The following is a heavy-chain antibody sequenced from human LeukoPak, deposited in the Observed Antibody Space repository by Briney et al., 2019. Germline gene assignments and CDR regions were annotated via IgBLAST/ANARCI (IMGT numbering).Heavy chain of an antibody. CDR1: GGSFSGYY. Sequence: SETLSLTCAVYGGSFSGYYWSWIRQPPGKGLEWIGEINHSGSTNYNPSLKSRVTISVDTSKSQFSLKLSSVTAADTAVYYCAREGSSGGFDYWGQGTLVTVSS. D-gene: IGHD6-6*01. J-gene: IGHJ4*02. V-gene: IGHV4-34*01. CDR2: INHSGST. CDR3: AREGSSGGFDY.